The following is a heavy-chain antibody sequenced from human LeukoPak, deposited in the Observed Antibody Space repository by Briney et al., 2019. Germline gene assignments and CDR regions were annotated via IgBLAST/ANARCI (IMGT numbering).Heavy chain of an antibody. V-gene: IGHV3-30*02. D-gene: IGHD3-10*01. Sequence: PGVSLRLSCAASGVTSRTYGIHWVRQAPGKGLEWGAFIRYDGSSKYYADSVRGRFTISRDSSRNTVYLQMNSLRAEDTAVYYCVKERGDHFEAFDIWGLGTMVTVSS. J-gene: IGHJ3*02. CDR1: GVTSRTYG. CDR2: IRYDGSSK. CDR3: VKERGDHFEAFDI.